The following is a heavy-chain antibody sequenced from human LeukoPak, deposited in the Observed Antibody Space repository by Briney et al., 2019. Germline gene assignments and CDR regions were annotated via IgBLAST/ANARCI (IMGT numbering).Heavy chain of an antibody. CDR1: RFTFSSYS. CDR3: ARGADGVSSNSRGWFDP. CDR2: ISSSGSYI. Sequence: GGSLRLSCAASRFTFSSYSMNWVRQAPGKGLEWVSSISSSGSYIYYADSVKGRFTISRDNARNSLYLQMNTLRAEDTAVYSCARGADGVSSNSRGWFDPWGQGTLVTVSS. J-gene: IGHJ5*02. V-gene: IGHV3-21*01. D-gene: IGHD2-15*01.